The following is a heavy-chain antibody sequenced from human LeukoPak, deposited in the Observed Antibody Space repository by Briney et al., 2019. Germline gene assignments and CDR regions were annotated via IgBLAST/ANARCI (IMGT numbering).Heavy chain of an antibody. V-gene: IGHV4-4*07. D-gene: IGHD3-3*01. Sequence: SQTLSLTRTVSGGSISIYYWSWIRQPAGKGLECIGRMYASGITNYNSSLKSRVTMSVDTYKNQFSLKLSSVTAADTAVYYCARDSGYYTNPYYFDNWGQGTLVTVSS. CDR3: ARDSGYYTNPYYFDN. CDR2: MYASGIT. CDR1: GGSISIYY. J-gene: IGHJ4*02.